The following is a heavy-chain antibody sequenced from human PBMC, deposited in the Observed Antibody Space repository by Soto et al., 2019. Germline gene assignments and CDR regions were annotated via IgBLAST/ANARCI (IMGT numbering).Heavy chain of an antibody. CDR3: ARAKEMATIISWFDP. CDR1: GYSISSGYY. Sequence: KPSETLSLTCAVSGYSISSGYYWGWIRQPPGKGLEWIGSIYHSGSTYYNPSLKSRVTISVDTSKNQFSLKLSSVTAADTAVYYCARAKEMATIISWFDPWGQGTLVTVSS. CDR2: IYHSGST. J-gene: IGHJ5*02. V-gene: IGHV4-38-2*01. D-gene: IGHD5-12*01.